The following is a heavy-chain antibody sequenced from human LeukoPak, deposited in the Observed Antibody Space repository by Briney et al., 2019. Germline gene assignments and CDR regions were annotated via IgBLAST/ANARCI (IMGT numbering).Heavy chain of an antibody. V-gene: IGHV1-2*02. Sequence: ASVKVSCKASGYTFTGYYMHWVRQAPGQGLEWMGWINPNSGGTNYAQKFQGRVTVTKDTSISTAYMELSSLRSEDTAVYYCATVSYYYGMDVWGQGTMVTVSS. CDR2: INPNSGGT. CDR3: ATVSYYYGMDV. CDR1: GYTFTGYY. J-gene: IGHJ6*02.